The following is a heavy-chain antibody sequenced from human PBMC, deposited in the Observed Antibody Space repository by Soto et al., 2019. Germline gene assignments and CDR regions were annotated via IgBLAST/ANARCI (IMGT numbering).Heavy chain of an antibody. CDR1: GGSISSYY. V-gene: IGHV4-59*01. CDR3: NSLKTEDTAVYYCTTLPASMTTVTPVDY. D-gene: IGHD4-17*01. Sequence: SETLSLTCTVSGGSISSYYWSWIRQPPGKGLEWIGYIYYSGSTNYNPSLKSRVTISVDTSKNQFSLKLSSVSSVFTLYLQMNSLKTEDTAVYYCTTLPASMTTVTPVDYWGQGTLVTVSS. CDR2: IYYSGST. J-gene: IGHJ4*02.